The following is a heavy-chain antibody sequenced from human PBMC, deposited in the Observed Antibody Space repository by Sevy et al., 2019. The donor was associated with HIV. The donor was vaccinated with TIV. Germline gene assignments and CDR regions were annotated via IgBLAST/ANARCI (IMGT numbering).Heavy chain of an antibody. CDR1: GGSFSGYY. D-gene: IGHD2-2*01. Sequence: SETLSLTCAVYGGSFSGYYWSWIRQPLGKGLEWIGEINHSGSTNYNPSLKSRVTISGDTSKNQFSLKLSSVTAADTAVYYCARHCSSTSCSHAFDIWGQGTMVTVSS. CDR2: INHSGST. CDR3: ARHCSSTSCSHAFDI. J-gene: IGHJ3*02. V-gene: IGHV4-34*01.